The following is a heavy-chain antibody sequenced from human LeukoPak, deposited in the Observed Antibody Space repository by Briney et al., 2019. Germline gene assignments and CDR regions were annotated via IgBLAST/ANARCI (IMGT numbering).Heavy chain of an antibody. CDR3: ARGQFHYYFDY. D-gene: IGHD2-21*01. CDR1: GGSISSYY. CDR2: IYYSGST. J-gene: IGHJ4*02. V-gene: IGHV4-59*01. Sequence: SETLSLTCTVSGGSISSYYWSWIRQPPGKGLEWIGYIYYSGSTNYNPSLKSRVTISVDKSKNQFSLKLSSVTAADTAVYYCARGQFHYYFDYWGQGTLVTVSS.